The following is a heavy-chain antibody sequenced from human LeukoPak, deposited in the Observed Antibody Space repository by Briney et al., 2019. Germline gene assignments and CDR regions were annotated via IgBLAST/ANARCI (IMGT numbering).Heavy chain of an antibody. CDR2: TYNTYT. D-gene: IGHD3-9*01. CDR1: GYTLTELS. Sequence: ASVKVSCKVSGYTLTELSMHWVRQAPGKGLEWMGWTYNTYTHYAETSRDRLTMTTDTSTSTSYLELRSLRSDDTAVYYCARALAQGGSFDLYYFDSWGQGSLVTVSS. J-gene: IGHJ4*02. V-gene: IGHV1-24*01. CDR3: ARALAQGGSFDLYYFDS.